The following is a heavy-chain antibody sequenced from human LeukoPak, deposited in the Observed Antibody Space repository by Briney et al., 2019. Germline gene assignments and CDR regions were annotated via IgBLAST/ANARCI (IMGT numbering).Heavy chain of an antibody. CDR2: IKQDGSEK. J-gene: IGHJ4*02. CDR3: AKDGGYSKRGYFDY. V-gene: IGHV3-7*01. D-gene: IGHD5-18*01. CDR1: GFTFSSYW. Sequence: GGSLRLSCAASGFTFSSYWMSWVRQAPGKGPEWVANIKQDGSEKYYVDSVKGRFTISRDNAKNSLYLQMNSLRAEDTAVCYCAKDGGYSKRGYFDYWGQGTLVTVSS.